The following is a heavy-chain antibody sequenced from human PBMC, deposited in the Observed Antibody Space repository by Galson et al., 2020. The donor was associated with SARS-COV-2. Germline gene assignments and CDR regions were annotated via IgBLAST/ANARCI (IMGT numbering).Heavy chain of an antibody. V-gene: IGHV3-23*01. D-gene: IGHD3-3*01. Sequence: GGSLRLSCAASGFTYSSYAMSWVRQAPGKGLEWVSAISGSGGSTYYADSVKGRFTISRDNSKNTLFLQMSGLRAEDTAVYYCAKPKGGYDFRSGYPFYYWGQGTLVTVSS. CDR3: AKPKGGYDFRSGYPFYY. J-gene: IGHJ4*02. CDR1: GFTYSSYA. CDR2: ISGSGGST.